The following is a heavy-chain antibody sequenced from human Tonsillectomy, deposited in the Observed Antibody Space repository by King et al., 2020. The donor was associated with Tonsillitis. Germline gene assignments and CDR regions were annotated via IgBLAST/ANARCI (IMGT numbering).Heavy chain of an antibody. J-gene: IGHJ6*03. V-gene: IGHV4-59*01. CDR3: AREGQRGTGWGYYQMDV. D-gene: IGHD6-25*01. CDR1: GGSIISYY. CDR2: IYYSGST. Sequence: MQLQESGPGLVKPSETLSLTCTVSGGSIISYYWSWIRQPPGKGLEWIGNIYYSGSTTHNPSLKSRVTISVDTSKNQFSLNLSSVTAADTAVYYCAREGQRGTGWGYYQMDVWGKGTTVTVSS.